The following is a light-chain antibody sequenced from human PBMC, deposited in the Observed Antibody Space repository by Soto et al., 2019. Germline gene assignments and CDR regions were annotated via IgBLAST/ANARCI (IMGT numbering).Light chain of an antibody. J-gene: IGKJ3*01. V-gene: IGKV3-20*01. Sequence: EIVLTQSPGTLSLSPGERATLSCRASQSVSSNSLAWYQQKPGQAPRLLIYGASSRATGIPDRFSGSGSGTDFALXISRLEPEDFAVYYCQLYGTSPGFTFGPGTKVDI. CDR1: QSVSSNS. CDR2: GAS. CDR3: QLYGTSPGFT.